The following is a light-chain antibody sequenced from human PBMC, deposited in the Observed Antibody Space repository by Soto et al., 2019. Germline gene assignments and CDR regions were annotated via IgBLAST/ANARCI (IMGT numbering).Light chain of an antibody. Sequence: EIVLTQSPGTLSLSPGERATLSCRASQSVSSSYLAWYQQKPGQAPRLLIYGASSRATGIPDRFSGSGSGTDFTLTISRLETEEFAVYYCQQYGSSHWTFGQGTKVEIK. CDR2: GAS. CDR1: QSVSSSY. J-gene: IGKJ1*01. CDR3: QQYGSSHWT. V-gene: IGKV3-20*01.